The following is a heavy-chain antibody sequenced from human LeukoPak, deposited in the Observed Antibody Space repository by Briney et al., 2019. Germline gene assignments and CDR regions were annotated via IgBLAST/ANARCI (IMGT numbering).Heavy chain of an antibody. CDR3: AREVALYSSGWYYFDY. Sequence: GGSLRLSCAASGFTFSSYWMSWVRQAPGKGLEWVANIKQDGSEKYYVDSVKGRFTISRDNAKNSLYLQMNSLRAEDTAVYYCAREVALYSSGWYYFDYWGQGTLVTVSS. CDR1: GFTFSSYW. V-gene: IGHV3-7*03. CDR2: IKQDGSEK. J-gene: IGHJ4*02. D-gene: IGHD6-19*01.